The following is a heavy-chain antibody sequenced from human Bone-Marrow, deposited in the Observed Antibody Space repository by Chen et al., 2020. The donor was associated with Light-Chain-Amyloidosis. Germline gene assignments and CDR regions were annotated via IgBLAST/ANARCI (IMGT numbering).Heavy chain of an antibody. CDR3: ARHIVWGAPDY. Sequence: EVQLVESGGGLVQPGGSLSLSCAASGFTFSDYWMSWVRQAPGKGLEWVAYIKQDTSEKYYVDSVKGRFTISRDNAKDSLYLQMSSLRAEDTAMYYCARHIVWGAPDYWGQGTLVTVSS. CDR1: GFTFSDYW. D-gene: IGHD3-16*01. J-gene: IGHJ4*02. V-gene: IGHV3-7*03. CDR2: IKQDTSEK.